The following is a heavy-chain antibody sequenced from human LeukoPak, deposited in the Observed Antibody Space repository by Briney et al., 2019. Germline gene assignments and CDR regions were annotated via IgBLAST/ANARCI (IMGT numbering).Heavy chain of an antibody. Sequence: PSETLSLTCAVSGYSISSGYYWGWIRPPPGKGREWIGIIYHSGGTYYNPSLKSRVTLSVDTSKNQFSLKLSSVTAADTAVYYCARHAPKYSSGTYYFDYWGQGTLVTVSS. D-gene: IGHD6-19*01. J-gene: IGHJ4*02. CDR2: IYHSGGT. CDR1: GYSISSGYY. V-gene: IGHV4-38-2*01. CDR3: ARHAPKYSSGTYYFDY.